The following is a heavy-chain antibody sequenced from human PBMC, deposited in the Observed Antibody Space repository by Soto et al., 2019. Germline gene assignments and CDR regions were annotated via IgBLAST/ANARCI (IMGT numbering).Heavy chain of an antibody. J-gene: IGHJ5*02. D-gene: IGHD3-10*01. CDR1: GGSISSGGYY. CDR3: ARVLMGITMVRGASSRFDP. V-gene: IGHV4-31*03. Sequence: PSETLSLTCTVSGGSISSGGYYWSWIRQHPGKGLEWIGYIYYSGSTYYNPSLKSRVTISVDTSKNQLSLKLSSVTAADTAVYYCARVLMGITMVRGASSRFDPWGQGTLVTVSS. CDR2: IYYSGST.